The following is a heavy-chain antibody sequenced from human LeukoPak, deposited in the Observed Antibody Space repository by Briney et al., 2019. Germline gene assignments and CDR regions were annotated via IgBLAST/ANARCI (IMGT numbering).Heavy chain of an antibody. Sequence: SETLSLTCTVSGGSIRSSSYHWGWVRQPPGKGLEWIGNIHYSGSTSYNPSLKSRVTISVDTSNNQFSLKLSSVTAADTAVFYCARLTGRDSSDWPYFHHWGQGALVTVSA. CDR2: IHYSGST. CDR3: ARLTGRDSSDWPYFHH. CDR1: GGSIRSSSYH. J-gene: IGHJ4*01. D-gene: IGHD6-25*01. V-gene: IGHV4-39*01.